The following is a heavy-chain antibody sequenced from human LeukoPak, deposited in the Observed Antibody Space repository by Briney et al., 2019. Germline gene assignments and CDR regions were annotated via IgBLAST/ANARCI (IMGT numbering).Heavy chain of an antibody. CDR1: GGSFSGYY. Sequence: SETLSLTCAVYGGSFSGYYWSWIRQPPGKGLEWIGEINHSGSTNYNPSLKSRVTISVDTSKNQFSLKLSSVTAADTAVYYCARATGTHRYYFDYWGQGTLVTVSS. J-gene: IGHJ4*02. V-gene: IGHV4-34*01. CDR2: INHSGST. D-gene: IGHD1-7*01. CDR3: ARATGTHRYYFDY.